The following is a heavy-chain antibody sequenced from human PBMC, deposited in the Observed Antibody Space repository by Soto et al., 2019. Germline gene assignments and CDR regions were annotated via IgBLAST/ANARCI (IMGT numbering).Heavy chain of an antibody. V-gene: IGHV1-58*01. Sequence: QMQLVQSGPEVKKPGTSVKVSCKASGFTFPSSAVQWVRQARGQRLEWIARIVVGSGNTNYAQKCQERLTISRDMSTNTAYMELRCLRPEDTAVYYCAAVPYYYDTSGTYFDYWGQGTLVTVSS. J-gene: IGHJ4*02. CDR1: GFTFPSSA. D-gene: IGHD3-22*01. CDR2: IVVGSGNT. CDR3: AAVPYYYDTSGTYFDY.